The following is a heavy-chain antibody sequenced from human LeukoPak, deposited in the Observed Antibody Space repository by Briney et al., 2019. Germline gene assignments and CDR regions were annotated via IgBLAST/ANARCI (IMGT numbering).Heavy chain of an antibody. CDR1: GYTLTELS. D-gene: IGHD7-27*01. V-gene: IGHV1-24*01. J-gene: IGHJ3*02. CDR3: ATGGVNWVPEDAFDI. Sequence: GASVKVSCKVSGYTLTELSMHWVRQAPGKGLEWMGGFDPEDGETIYAQKFQGRVTMTEDTSTDTAYMELSSLRSEDTAVYYCATGGVNWVPEDAFDIWGQGTMVTVSS. CDR2: FDPEDGET.